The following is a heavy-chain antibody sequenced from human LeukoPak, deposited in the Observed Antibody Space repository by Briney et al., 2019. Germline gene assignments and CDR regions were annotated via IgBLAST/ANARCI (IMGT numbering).Heavy chain of an antibody. D-gene: IGHD3-22*01. V-gene: IGHV3-23*01. J-gene: IGHJ4*02. CDR3: AKAPTYYYDSSGYSVY. CDR1: GFTFSSYG. CDR2: ISGSGIST. Sequence: PGGSLRLSCAASGFTFSSYGMSWVRQAPGKGLEWVSSISGSGISTYYGDSVKGRFTISRDNSKSTLYLQMNSLRAEDTAVYYCAKAPTYYYDSSGYSVYWGQGTLVTVSS.